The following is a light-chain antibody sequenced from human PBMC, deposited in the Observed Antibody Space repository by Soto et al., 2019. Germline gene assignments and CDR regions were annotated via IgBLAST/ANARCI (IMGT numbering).Light chain of an antibody. CDR3: QQYGSSPRIS. J-gene: IGKJ5*01. V-gene: IGKV3-20*01. Sequence: EIVMTQSPATLSVSPGERATLSCRASQSISSNSLAWYQQKPGQAPRLFIYGASSRATGIPDRFIGSGSGTHFTLTISRLEPEDFALYYCQQYGSSPRISVGQGTRLEI. CDR2: GAS. CDR1: QSISSNS.